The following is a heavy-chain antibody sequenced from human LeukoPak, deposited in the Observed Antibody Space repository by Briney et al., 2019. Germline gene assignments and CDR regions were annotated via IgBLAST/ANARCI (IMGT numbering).Heavy chain of an antibody. CDR3: VRLGKWEQLLEDY. CDR2: ISETSGST. D-gene: IGHD7-27*01. CDR1: GFSFSNYA. J-gene: IGHJ4*02. Sequence: PGGSLRLSCAASGFSFSNYAMAWVRQAPGKGLEWVSPISETSGSTHYTDSVKGRFTISRDNSKNTLYLQINSLRAEDTAVYYCVRLGKWEQLLEDYWGQGTLVTFSS. V-gene: IGHV3-23*01.